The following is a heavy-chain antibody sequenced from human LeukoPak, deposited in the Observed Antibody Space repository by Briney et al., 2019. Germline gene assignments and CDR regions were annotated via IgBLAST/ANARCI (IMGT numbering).Heavy chain of an antibody. Sequence: SVKVSCKASVGTFSSYAISWVRQAPGQGLEWIWGIIPLIGTANYAQKFRSGGTITAEKSTRTAYTELSGVRYEDTAVYYCARDNDSRDPPHFDYWGQGTLVTVSS. CDR2: IIPLIGTA. J-gene: IGHJ4*02. CDR1: VGTFSSYA. D-gene: IGHD3-16*01. CDR3: ARDNDSRDPPHFDY. V-gene: IGHV1-69*06.